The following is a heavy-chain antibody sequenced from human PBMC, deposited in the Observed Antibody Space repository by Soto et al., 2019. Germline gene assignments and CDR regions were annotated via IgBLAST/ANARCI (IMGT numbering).Heavy chain of an antibody. J-gene: IGHJ5*02. CDR1: GVTFIHND. V-gene: IGHV3-23*01. D-gene: IGHD3-10*01. CDR2: ISESGAAT. Sequence: XGSRRLSFEASGVTFIHNDMTWVRQAPGKGLEWASTISESGAATYYADSVKGRFTISRDNPKNTLFLQMNSLRAEDTAVYYCVPGSSGAGGEDRWGQGPLVTVSS. CDR3: VPGSSGAGGEDR.